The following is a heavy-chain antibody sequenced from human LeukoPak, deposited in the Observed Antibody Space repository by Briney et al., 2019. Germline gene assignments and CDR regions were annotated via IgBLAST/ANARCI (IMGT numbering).Heavy chain of an antibody. CDR1: GYSFTNYG. D-gene: IGHD5-18*01. V-gene: IGHV1-18*01. CDR2: ISGYNSKP. CDR3: ARPRAFSYGQMYYFDY. Sequence: ASVKVSCKTSGYSFTNYGITWVRQAPGQGLEWMGWISGYNSKPFYAQNFQGRVTMTTDTSTSTVYMEVSRLRFDDTAVYYCARPRAFSYGQMYYFDYWGQGALVTVSS. J-gene: IGHJ4*02.